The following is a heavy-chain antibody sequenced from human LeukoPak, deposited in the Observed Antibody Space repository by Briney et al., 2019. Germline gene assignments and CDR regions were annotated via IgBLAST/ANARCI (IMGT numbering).Heavy chain of an antibody. CDR1: GGSISSYY. CDR3: ARGWYDCWFDP. J-gene: IGHJ5*02. CDR2: IYYSGST. V-gene: IGHV4-59*12. Sequence: SETLSLTCTVSGGSISSYYWSWIRQPPGKGLEWIGYIYYSGSTNYNPSLKSRVTISVDTSKNQFSLKLSSVTAADTAVYYCARGWYDCWFDPWGQGTLVTVSS. D-gene: IGHD6-13*01.